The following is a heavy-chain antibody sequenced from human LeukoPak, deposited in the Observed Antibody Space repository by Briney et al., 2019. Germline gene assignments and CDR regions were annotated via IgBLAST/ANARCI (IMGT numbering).Heavy chain of an antibody. Sequence: PSETLSLTCTVSGGSISSGDYYWSWIRQPPGKGLEWIGYTYYSGSTYYNPSLKNRVSISVDTSKNQFSLNLSSVTAADTAVHYCARPYYYDSRIDPWGQGTLVTVSS. V-gene: IGHV4-30-4*01. CDR2: TYYSGST. D-gene: IGHD3-22*01. CDR3: ARPYYYDSRIDP. J-gene: IGHJ5*02. CDR1: GGSISSGDYY.